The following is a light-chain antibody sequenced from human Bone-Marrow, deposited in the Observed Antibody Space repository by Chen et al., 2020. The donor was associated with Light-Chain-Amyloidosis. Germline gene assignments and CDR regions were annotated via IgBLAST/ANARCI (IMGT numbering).Light chain of an antibody. V-gene: IGKV3-20*01. CDR1: QTISSNY. CDR3: QQYGTSPLT. CDR2: GSS. Sequence: EIVLTQSPGTLSLSPGEGANLSCRASQTISSNYLTWYQQKYGQAPRLLIYGSSSRATGIPDRFTGSGAGTDFTLTINRLEPEDFAMYYCQQYGTSPLTFVVGTKVEI. J-gene: IGKJ4*01.